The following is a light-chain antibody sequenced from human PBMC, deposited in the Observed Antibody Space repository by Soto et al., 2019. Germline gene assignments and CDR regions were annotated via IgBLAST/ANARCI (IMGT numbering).Light chain of an antibody. CDR2: GAS. J-gene: IGKJ1*01. CDR1: QSVSSSF. V-gene: IGKV3-20*01. CDR3: QHYGTSLWT. Sequence: EIMLTPSPGTLSLSPGERATLSCRASQSVSSSFLAWYQQNPGQASRLLIYGASSRATGIPDRFSGSGSGTDFTLTISRLEPEDFAMYLCQHYGTSLWTFGQGTELDSK.